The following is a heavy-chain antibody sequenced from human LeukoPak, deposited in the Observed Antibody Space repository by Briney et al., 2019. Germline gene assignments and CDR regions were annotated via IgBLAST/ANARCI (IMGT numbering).Heavy chain of an antibody. J-gene: IGHJ3*01. D-gene: IGHD3-3*01. Sequence: PGGSLRLSCAASGFSLSAYWMTWVRQAPGEGLEWVANINRDGSQKNHVDSVKGRFTISRDNAKNSLYLQMNSLRVEDTAVYYCARDLRNHDFWSGGAFDVWGQGTMVTVYS. CDR3: ARDLRNHDFWSGGAFDV. CDR2: INRDGSQK. V-gene: IGHV3-7*01. CDR1: GFSLSAYW.